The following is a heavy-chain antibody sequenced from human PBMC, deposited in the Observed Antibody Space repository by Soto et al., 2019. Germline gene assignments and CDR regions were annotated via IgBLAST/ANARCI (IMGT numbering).Heavy chain of an antibody. Sequence: QVQLVQSGAEVKRPGASVKVSCKASGYTFTSYGISWVRQAPGQGLEWMGWISAYNGNTIYAQKLQGRATMTTDTATSTGYMELRSLRSDDTAVYYCASGEDVLLFDYWGQGTLVTVSS. V-gene: IGHV1-18*01. CDR3: ASGEDVLLFDY. J-gene: IGHJ4*02. D-gene: IGHD3-10*01. CDR1: GYTFTSYG. CDR2: ISAYNGNT.